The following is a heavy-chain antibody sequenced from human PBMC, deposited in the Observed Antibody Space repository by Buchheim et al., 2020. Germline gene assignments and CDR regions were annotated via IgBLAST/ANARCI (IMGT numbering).Heavy chain of an antibody. V-gene: IGHV4-30-4*07. D-gene: IGHD2/OR15-2a*01. CDR2: IYYSGST. J-gene: IGHJ6*02. CDR1: GGSISSGGYS. CDR3: ARDRYYDYYYYGMDV. Sequence: QVQLQESGPGLVKPSQTLSLTCAVSGGSISSGGYSWSWIRQPPGKGLEWIGYIYYSGSTYYNPSLKSRVTISVDTSKTQFSLKLNSVTAADTAVYYCARDRYYDYYYYGMDVWGQGTT.